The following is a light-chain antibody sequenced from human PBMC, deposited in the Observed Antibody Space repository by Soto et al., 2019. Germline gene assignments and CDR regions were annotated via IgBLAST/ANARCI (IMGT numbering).Light chain of an antibody. CDR3: QQSYNTPRT. CDR1: QSISTY. V-gene: IGKV1-39*01. J-gene: IGKJ1*01. CDR2: AAS. Sequence: DIQMTQSPSSLSASVGDRVTITCRASQSISTYLHWYQQRPGKAPKLLIFAASSLQSGVPTRVSGSGSGTYFTLTITSLQPEDSAAYYCQQSYNTPRTFGQGTKVEIK.